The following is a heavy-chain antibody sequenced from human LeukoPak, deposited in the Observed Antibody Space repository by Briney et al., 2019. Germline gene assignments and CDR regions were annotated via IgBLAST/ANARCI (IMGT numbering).Heavy chain of an antibody. CDR3: ARADRLDGGPYLIGP. CDR1: GYSFTDYY. V-gene: IGHV1-2*02. CDR2: IIPNSGGT. Sequence: ASVKVSCKTSGYSFTDYYMHWVRQAPGQGLEWMGWIIPNSGGTSSAQKFQGRVTMTRDTSITTVYMEVSWLTSDDTAIYYCARADRLDGGPYLIGPWGQGTLVTVSS. D-gene: IGHD2-21*01. J-gene: IGHJ5*02.